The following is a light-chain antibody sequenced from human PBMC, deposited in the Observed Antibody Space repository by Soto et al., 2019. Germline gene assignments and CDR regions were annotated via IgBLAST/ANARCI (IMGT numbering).Light chain of an antibody. CDR2: AAS. J-gene: IGKJ5*01. V-gene: IGKV1-39*01. CDR3: QQSYSTTIT. Sequence: IRMTQSPSTLAASVGDIVTITCLASQSFSSYLNWYPQKPGKAPKLLIYAASSLQSGVPSRFSGSRSGTDFTLTISSLQPEDFATYYCQQSYSTTITFGQGTRLEIK. CDR1: QSFSSY.